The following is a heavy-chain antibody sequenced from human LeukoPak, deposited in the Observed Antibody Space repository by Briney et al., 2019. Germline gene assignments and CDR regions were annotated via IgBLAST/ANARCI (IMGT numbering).Heavy chain of an antibody. D-gene: IGHD1-26*01. CDR1: GGSISSGPYC. V-gene: IGHV4-61*09. J-gene: IGHJ4*02. CDR2: IHTSGNT. Sequence: PSETLSLTCTVSGGSISSGPYCWSWIRQPAGKGLEWIGHIHTSGNTNYNPSLKSRVTISVDTSKNQFSLRLSSVTAADTAVYYCATSSGNYYYWGQGTLVTVSS. CDR3: ATSSGNYYY.